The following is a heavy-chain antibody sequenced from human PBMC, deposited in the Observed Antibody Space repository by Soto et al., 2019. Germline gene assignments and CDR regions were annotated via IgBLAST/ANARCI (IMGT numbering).Heavy chain of an antibody. Sequence: PSETLSLTCTVSGGSISSSSYYWGWIRQPPGKGLEWIGSIYYSGSTYYNPSLKSRVTISVDTSKNQFSLKLSSVTAADTAVYYCARRCGGDCYSFDYWGQGTLVTV. J-gene: IGHJ4*02. CDR2: IYYSGST. V-gene: IGHV4-39*01. D-gene: IGHD2-21*01. CDR3: ARRCGGDCYSFDY. CDR1: GGSISSSSYY.